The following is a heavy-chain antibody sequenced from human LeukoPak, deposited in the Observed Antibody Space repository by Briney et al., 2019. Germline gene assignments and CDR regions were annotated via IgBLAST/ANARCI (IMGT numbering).Heavy chain of an antibody. V-gene: IGHV3-23*01. CDR3: AKAYGSGYFRYFDY. Sequence: QPGGSLRLSCAASGFTFSSYAMSWVRQAPGKGLEWVSAISGSGGGTYYADSVKGRFTISRDNSKNTLYLQMNSLRAEDTAVYYCAKAYGSGYFRYFDYWGQGTLVTVSS. J-gene: IGHJ4*02. D-gene: IGHD3-22*01. CDR2: ISGSGGGT. CDR1: GFTFSSYA.